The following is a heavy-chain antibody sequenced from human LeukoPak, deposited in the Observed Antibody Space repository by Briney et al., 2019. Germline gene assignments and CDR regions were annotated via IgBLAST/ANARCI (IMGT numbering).Heavy chain of an antibody. J-gene: IGHJ4*02. CDR2: IYYSGST. Sequence: SETLSLTCTVSGGSISSYYWNWIRQPPGKGLEWIGYIYYSGSTNYNPSLKSRVTISVDTSKNQFSLKLSSVTAADTAVYYCARDRVRDGYNYFDYWGQGTLVTVSS. D-gene: IGHD5-24*01. CDR1: GGSISSYY. CDR3: ARDRVRDGYNYFDY. V-gene: IGHV4-59*01.